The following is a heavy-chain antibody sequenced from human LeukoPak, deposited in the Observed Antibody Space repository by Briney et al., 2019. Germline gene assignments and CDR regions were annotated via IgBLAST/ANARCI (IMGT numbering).Heavy chain of an antibody. J-gene: IGHJ4*02. D-gene: IGHD2-15*01. V-gene: IGHV1-69*04. Sequence: SVTVSCKASGGTFSSYAISWVRQAPGQGVEWMGRIIPILGIANYAQKFQGRVTITADKSTSTAYMEVSSLRSEDTAVYYCASTLLARKYYFDYWGQGTLVTVSS. CDR1: GGTFSSYA. CDR3: ASTLLARKYYFDY. CDR2: IIPILGIA.